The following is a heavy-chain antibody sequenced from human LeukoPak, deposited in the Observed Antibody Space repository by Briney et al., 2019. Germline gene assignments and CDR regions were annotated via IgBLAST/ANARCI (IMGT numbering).Heavy chain of an antibody. CDR2: IYPGDSDT. CDR3: ARHGDTAIIDGLPTDY. CDR1: GYSFTTYW. D-gene: IGHD5-18*01. Sequence: GESLKISCKGSGYSFTTYWIGWVRQMPGKGLEWMGIIYPGDSDTRYSPSFQGQVTISADKSISTAYLQWSSLKASDTAMYYCARHGDTAIIDGLPTDYWGQGNLVTVSS. J-gene: IGHJ4*02. V-gene: IGHV5-51*01.